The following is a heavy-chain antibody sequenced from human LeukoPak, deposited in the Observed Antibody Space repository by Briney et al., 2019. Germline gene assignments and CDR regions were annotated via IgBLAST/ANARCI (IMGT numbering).Heavy chain of an antibody. Sequence: ASVKVSCKASGYAFTGYYMHWVRQAPGQGLEWMGWINPNSGGTNYAQKFQGRVTMTRDTSISTAYMELSRLRSDDTAVYYCARARGYSYGSSYWYYYMDVWGKGTTVTVSS. CDR1: GYAFTGYY. J-gene: IGHJ6*03. V-gene: IGHV1-2*02. D-gene: IGHD5-18*01. CDR3: ARARGYSYGSSYWYYYMDV. CDR2: INPNSGGT.